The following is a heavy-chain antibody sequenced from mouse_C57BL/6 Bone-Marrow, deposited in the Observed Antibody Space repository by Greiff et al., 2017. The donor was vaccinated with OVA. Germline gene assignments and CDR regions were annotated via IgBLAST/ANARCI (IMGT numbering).Heavy chain of an antibody. J-gene: IGHJ3*01. D-gene: IGHD4-1*01. CDR2: IYPGDGDT. Sequence: QVQLQQSGAELVKPGASVKISCKASGYAFSSYWMSWAKQRPGKGLEWIGQIYPGDGDTNYNGKFKGKATLTADKSSSTAHMQLNSLTSEDAAVYCCARITGGFAYWGQGTLVTVSA. CDR3: ARITGGFAY. V-gene: IGHV1-80*01. CDR1: GYAFSSYW.